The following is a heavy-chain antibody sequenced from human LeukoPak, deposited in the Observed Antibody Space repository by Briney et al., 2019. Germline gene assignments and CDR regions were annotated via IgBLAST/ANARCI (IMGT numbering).Heavy chain of an antibody. J-gene: IGHJ4*02. CDR2: IFGSGGSP. CDR1: GFTFGSHA. CDR3: GKTTVGYSSGQKPAWPVDY. D-gene: IGHD5-18*01. V-gene: IGHV3-23*01. Sequence: QTGESLRLSCEASGFTFGSHAMYWVRQAPGKGLEWVAGIFGSGGSPHYADSVKGRFTISRDNSRNTVYLQINSLRADDTAVYYCGKTTVGYSSGQKPAWPVDYWGQGTLVTVSS.